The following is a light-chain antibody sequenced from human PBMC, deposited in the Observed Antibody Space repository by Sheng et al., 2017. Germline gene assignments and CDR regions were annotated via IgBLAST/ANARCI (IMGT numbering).Light chain of an antibody. Sequence: ETVMTQSPATLSVSPGERVTLSCRASQNIGSNVAWYRQTPGQPPRLLISGASSRATGVAARLSGSGSGTDFTLTISSLEPEDFAVYYCQHRSKWPLLAFGPGTKLDIK. CDR3: QHRSKWPLLA. CDR1: QNIGSN. J-gene: IGKJ3*01. CDR2: GAS. V-gene: IGKV3-11*01.